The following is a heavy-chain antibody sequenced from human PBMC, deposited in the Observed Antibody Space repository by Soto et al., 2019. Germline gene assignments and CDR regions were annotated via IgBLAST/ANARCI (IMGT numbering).Heavy chain of an antibody. CDR2: FDPEDGET. CDR3: ATARSYDFWSGYYFDY. V-gene: IGHV1-24*01. Sequence: ASVKVSCKVSGYTLTELSMHWVRQAPGKGLEWMGGFDPEDGETIYAQKFQGRVTMTEDTSTDTAYMELSSLGSEDTAVYYCATARSYDFWSGYYFDYWGQGTLVTVSS. D-gene: IGHD3-3*01. CDR1: GYTLTELS. J-gene: IGHJ4*02.